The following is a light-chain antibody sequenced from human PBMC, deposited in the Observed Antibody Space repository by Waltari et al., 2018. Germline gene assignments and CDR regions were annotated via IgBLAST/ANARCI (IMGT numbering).Light chain of an antibody. CDR1: SANIGLKI. J-gene: IGLJ3*02. Sequence: QSVLTQPHSASGTPGQRVTISCSGSSANIGLKIVNRYQQLPGTAPKLLIYSNDQRPSGVPDRFSGSKSGTSASLAISGLQSEDEADYYCAAWDDSLKVGVFGGGTKLTVL. V-gene: IGLV1-44*01. CDR3: AAWDDSLKVGV. CDR2: SND.